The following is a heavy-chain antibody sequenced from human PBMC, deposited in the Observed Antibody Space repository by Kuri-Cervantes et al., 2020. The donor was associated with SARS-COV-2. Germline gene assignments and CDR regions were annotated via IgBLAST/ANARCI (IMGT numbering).Heavy chain of an antibody. CDR1: GFTSSNYD. V-gene: IGHV3-13*01. J-gene: IGHJ3*01. D-gene: IGHD6-13*01. Sequence: GESLKISCAASGFTSSNYDIHWVRQVPGKGLEWVSAITAAGAEFHAGSVRGRFTVSRENAKTSAYLQMNSLTADDTAVYYCAKEGIASYDPLDVWGLGTMVTVSS. CDR3: AKEGIASYDPLDV. CDR2: ITAAGAE.